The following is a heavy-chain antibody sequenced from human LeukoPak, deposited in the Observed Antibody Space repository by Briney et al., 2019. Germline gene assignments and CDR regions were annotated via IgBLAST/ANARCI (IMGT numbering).Heavy chain of an antibody. V-gene: IGHV3-30*02. D-gene: IGHD1-26*01. CDR2: IRHDGSDK. CDR1: GFSFSSYG. CDR3: ARLMVGQAGVGATHFDF. Sequence: GGSLRLSCAASGFSFSSYGMHWVGQAPDKGLEWLTFIRHDGSDKYYADSVKGRSTISRDNSKNTLYLQIDSLRVEDTAVYYCARLMVGQAGVGATHFDFWGQGTLVAVSS. J-gene: IGHJ4*02.